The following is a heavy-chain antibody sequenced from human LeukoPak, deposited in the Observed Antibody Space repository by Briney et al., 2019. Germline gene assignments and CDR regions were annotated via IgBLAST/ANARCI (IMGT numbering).Heavy chain of an antibody. D-gene: IGHD3-22*01. J-gene: IGHJ4*02. Sequence: ASVKVSCKASGYTFTGYYMHWVRQAPGQGLEWIGRINPNSGGTNYAQKFQGRVTMTRDTSISTAYMELSRLRSDDTAMYYCARGYYDSSGYYSINYWGQGTLVTVSS. CDR2: INPNSGGT. CDR1: GYTFTGYY. CDR3: ARGYYDSSGYYSINY. V-gene: IGHV1-2*06.